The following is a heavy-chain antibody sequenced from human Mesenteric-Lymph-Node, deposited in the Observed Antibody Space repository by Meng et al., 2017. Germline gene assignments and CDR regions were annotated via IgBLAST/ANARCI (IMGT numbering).Heavy chain of an antibody. D-gene: IGHD3-10*01. CDR3: ARGRFGDAANSYNWFDP. CDR2: INHSGNT. V-gene: IGHV4-34*01. J-gene: IGHJ5*02. Sequence: QEQLQQWGAGLLQPAETLSLTCGVAGGGFTGYYWSWSRQPPGKGREWIAEINHSGNTNYNPSLKSRVTISVDRSNNQFSLRLKSVSAADTAVYYCARGRFGDAANSYNWFDPWGQGTLVTVSS. CDR1: GGGFTGYY.